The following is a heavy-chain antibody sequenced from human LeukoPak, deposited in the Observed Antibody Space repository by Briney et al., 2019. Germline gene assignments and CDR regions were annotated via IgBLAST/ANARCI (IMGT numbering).Heavy chain of an antibody. J-gene: IGHJ5*02. Sequence: SETLSLTCAVSGDSISGSHYYWGWIRQFPGNGLQWIGSLHYSGRTYYNPSLESRVTMSVDTSKNQFSLKLSSVTAADTAVYYCARGREIRFLEWLDWFDPWGQGTLVTVSS. D-gene: IGHD3-3*01. V-gene: IGHV4-39*07. CDR3: ARGREIRFLEWLDWFDP. CDR1: GDSISGSHYY. CDR2: LHYSGRT.